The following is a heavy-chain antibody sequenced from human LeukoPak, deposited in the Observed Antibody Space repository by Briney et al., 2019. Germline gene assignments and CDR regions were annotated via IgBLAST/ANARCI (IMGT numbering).Heavy chain of an antibody. D-gene: IGHD3-10*01. Sequence: GGSLRLSCAASGLTFSSYAMTWVRQAPGKGLEWVSTISGSGGSTYYADSVKGRFTISRDNSKNTLYLQMNSLRDEDTAVFHCAKDSVGLPWFGDYGVDVWGQGTTVTVSS. CDR1: GLTFSSYA. J-gene: IGHJ6*02. CDR3: AKDSVGLPWFGDYGVDV. CDR2: ISGSGGST. V-gene: IGHV3-23*01.